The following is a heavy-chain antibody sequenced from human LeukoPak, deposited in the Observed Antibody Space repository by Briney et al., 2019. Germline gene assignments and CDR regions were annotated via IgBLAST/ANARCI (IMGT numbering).Heavy chain of an antibody. CDR1: GGSFSGYY. CDR3: ARHSPYSSSWYWDKNYFDY. CDR2: INHSGST. V-gene: IGHV4-34*01. J-gene: IGHJ4*02. Sequence: SETLSLTCAVYGGSFSGYYWSWIRQPPAKGLEWIGEINHSGSTNYNPSLKSRVTISVDTSKNQFSLKLSSVTAADTAVYYCARHSPYSSSWYWDKNYFDYWGQGTLVTVSS. D-gene: IGHD6-13*01.